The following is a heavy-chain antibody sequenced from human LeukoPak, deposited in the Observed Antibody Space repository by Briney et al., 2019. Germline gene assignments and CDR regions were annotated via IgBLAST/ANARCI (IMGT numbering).Heavy chain of an antibody. J-gene: IGHJ3*02. CDR2: INPNSGGT. Sequence: ASVKVSCKASGYTFIAYYIHWLRQAPGQGLEWMGRINPNSGGTNYAQKFQGGVTMTRDTSITTAYMKLSSLTSDDTAVYYCARRGSGYYDSREAFNMWGQGTMVTVSS. V-gene: IGHV1-2*06. CDR1: GYTFIAYY. D-gene: IGHD3-22*01. CDR3: ARRGSGYYDSREAFNM.